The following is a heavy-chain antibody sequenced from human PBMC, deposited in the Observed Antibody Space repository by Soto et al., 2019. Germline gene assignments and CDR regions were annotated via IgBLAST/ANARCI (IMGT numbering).Heavy chain of an antibody. J-gene: IGHJ4*02. D-gene: IGHD3-10*01. V-gene: IGHV3-74*01. Sequence: PGGSLRLSCAASGFTFSNYEMHWVRQAPGKGLQWVSRIRHDGADSNYADFVGGRFTISRDNTKNTLHLQMNSLRAEDTAVYFCAADLVAGSGSLGHRGQGTLVTVSS. CDR3: AADLVAGSGSLGH. CDR2: IRHDGADS. CDR1: GFTFSNYE.